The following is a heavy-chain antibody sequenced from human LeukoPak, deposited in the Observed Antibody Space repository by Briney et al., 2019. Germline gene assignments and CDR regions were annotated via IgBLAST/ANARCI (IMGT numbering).Heavy chain of an antibody. CDR2: IYTSGST. V-gene: IGHV4-61*02. D-gene: IGHD3-9*01. CDR1: GGSISSGSYY. Sequence: PSETLSLTCTVSGGSISSGSYYWSWIRQPAGKGLGWIGRIYTSGSTNYNPSLKSRVTISVDTSKNQFSLKLSSVTAADTAVYYCARGAYFDWLYRLDYWGQGTLVTVSS. CDR3: ARGAYFDWLYRLDY. J-gene: IGHJ4*02.